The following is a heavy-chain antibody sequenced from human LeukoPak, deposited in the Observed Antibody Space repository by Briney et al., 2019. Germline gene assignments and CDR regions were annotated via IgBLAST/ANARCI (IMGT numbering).Heavy chain of an antibody. J-gene: IGHJ4*02. V-gene: IGHV4-59*12. Sequence: PSETLSLTCTVSGGSISSYYWSWIRQPPGKGLEWIGYIYYSGSTNYNPSLKSRATISVDTSNNQFSLKLSSVTAADTAVYYCARVGKSGSYFVNYWGQGTLVTVSS. CDR3: ARVGKSGSYFVNY. CDR2: IYYSGST. D-gene: IGHD1-26*01. CDR1: GGSISSYY.